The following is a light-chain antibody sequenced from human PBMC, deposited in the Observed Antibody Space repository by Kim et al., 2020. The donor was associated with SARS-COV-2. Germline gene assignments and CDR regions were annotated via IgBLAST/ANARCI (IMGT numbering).Light chain of an antibody. J-gene: IGLJ1*01. CDR3: SSYAGSNNYV. CDR1: SSYVGVFNC. CDR2: EVS. V-gene: IGLV2-8*01. Sequence: GEPVTLSCTGTSSYVGVFNCVSWYQRRPGKAPKLMIYEVSTRPSGVPDRFSGSKSGNTASLTVSGLQAEDEADYYCSSYAGSNNYVFGTGTKVTVL.